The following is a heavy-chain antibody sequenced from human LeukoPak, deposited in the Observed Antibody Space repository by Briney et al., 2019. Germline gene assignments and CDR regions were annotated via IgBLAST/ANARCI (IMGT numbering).Heavy chain of an antibody. J-gene: IGHJ4*02. Sequence: PSETLSLTCTVSGGSISSYYWSWIRQPPGKGLEWIGEIPYSGSATYNPSLKSRVTISVDTSKNQFSLKMNSVTAADTAVYYCARGQWFRAFWSRGTPVTVSS. CDR2: IPYSGSA. CDR1: GGSISSYY. V-gene: IGHV4-59*12. CDR3: ARGQWFRAF. D-gene: IGHD3-10*01.